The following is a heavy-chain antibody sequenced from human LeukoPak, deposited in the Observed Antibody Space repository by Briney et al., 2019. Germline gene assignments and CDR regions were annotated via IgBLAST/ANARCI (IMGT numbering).Heavy chain of an antibody. CDR1: GGSISSYY. D-gene: IGHD1-14*01. CDR3: ARSTYHTYYFDY. Sequence: PSETLSLTCTVSGGSISSYYWSWIRQPPGKGLEWIGYIYYSGSTNYNPSLKSRVTMSVDTSKNQFSLKLSSVTAADTAVYYCARSTYHTYYFDYWGQGTLVTVSS. V-gene: IGHV4-59*12. CDR2: IYYSGST. J-gene: IGHJ4*02.